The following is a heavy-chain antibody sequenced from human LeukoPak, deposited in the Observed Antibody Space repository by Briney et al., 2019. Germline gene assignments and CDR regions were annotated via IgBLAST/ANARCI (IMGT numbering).Heavy chain of an antibody. D-gene: IGHD5-18*01. CDR2: INHSGST. CDR3: ARAVVAIQLWSTAPYYFDY. V-gene: IGHV4-34*01. Sequence: SETLSLTCTVSGGSISSYYWSWIRQPPGKGLEWIGEINHSGSTNYNPSLKSRVTISVDTSKNQFSLKLSSVTAADTAVYYCARAVVAIQLWSTAPYYFDYWGQGTLVTVSS. CDR1: GGSISSYY. J-gene: IGHJ4*02.